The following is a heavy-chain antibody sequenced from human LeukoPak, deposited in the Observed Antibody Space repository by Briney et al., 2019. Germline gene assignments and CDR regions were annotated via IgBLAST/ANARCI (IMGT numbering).Heavy chain of an antibody. CDR3: ARHKQLSSSFRRPYYFDY. CDR2: ISHSGST. D-gene: IGHD3-10*02. CDR1: GGSFSGYY. V-gene: IGHV4-34*01. Sequence: SETLSLTCAVYGGSFSGYYWSWIRQPPGKGLEWIGEISHSGSTNYNPSLKSRVTVSVDTSKNQFSLKLSSVTAADTAVFYCARHKQLSSSFRRPYYFDYWGQGTLVTVSS. J-gene: IGHJ4*02.